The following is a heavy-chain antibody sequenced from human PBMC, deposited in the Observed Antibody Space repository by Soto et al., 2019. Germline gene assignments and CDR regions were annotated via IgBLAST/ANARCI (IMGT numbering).Heavy chain of an antibody. Sequence: DVQLVESGGGLVQPGRSLRLSCVASGFTFDDYAMHWVRQAPGKGLEWVSGISWNSGSIGYADSVKGRFTISRDNAKNSLYQRMNSLRDEDTSLYYCAAAFDYCGQGTLVTVSS. CDR1: GFTFDDYA. J-gene: IGHJ4*02. V-gene: IGHV3-9*01. CDR3: AAAFDY. CDR2: ISWNSGSI.